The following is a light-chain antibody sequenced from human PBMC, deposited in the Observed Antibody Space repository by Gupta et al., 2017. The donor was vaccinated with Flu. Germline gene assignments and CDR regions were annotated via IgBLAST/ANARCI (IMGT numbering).Light chain of an antibody. J-gene: IGKJ4*01. CDR1: QDIRHY. CDR2: DAS. V-gene: IGKV1-33*01. CDR3: QHYGDLPPT. Sequence: PSSLSASVGDRVTITCQATQDIRHYLNWYQQIPGKAPKLLIYDASNLQTGVPSRFSGGGSGTDFTFTISSLQPEDFATYYCQHYGDLPPTFGGGTNVQIK.